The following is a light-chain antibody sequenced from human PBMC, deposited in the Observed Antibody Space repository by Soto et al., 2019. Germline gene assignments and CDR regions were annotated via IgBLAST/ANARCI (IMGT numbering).Light chain of an antibody. CDR2: DAS. Sequence: EIVLTQSPATLSLSPGERATLSCRASQSVSSYLAWYQQKPGQAPRLLIYDASSRATGIPDRFSGSGSGTDFTLTISRLEPEDFAVYYCQQYNIRPWTFGHGTRWISN. CDR1: QSVSSY. CDR3: QQYNIRPWT. J-gene: IGKJ1*01. V-gene: IGKV3-11*01.